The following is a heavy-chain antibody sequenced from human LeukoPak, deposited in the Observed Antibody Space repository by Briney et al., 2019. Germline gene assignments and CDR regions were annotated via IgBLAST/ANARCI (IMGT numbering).Heavy chain of an antibody. CDR1: GYTFTGYY. V-gene: IGHV1-2*02. CDR3: AREPLVGPTNFDY. D-gene: IGHD1-26*01. J-gene: IGHJ4*02. Sequence: GASVKVSCKASGYTFTGYYMHWVRQAPGQGLEWMGWINPNSGGTNYAQKFLGRATMTRDTSISTAYMELSRLRSDDTALYYCAREPLVGPTNFDYWGQGTLVTVSS. CDR2: INPNSGGT.